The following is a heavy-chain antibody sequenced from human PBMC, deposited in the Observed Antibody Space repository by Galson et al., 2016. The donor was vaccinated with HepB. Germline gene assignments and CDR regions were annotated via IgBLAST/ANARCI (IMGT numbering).Heavy chain of an antibody. CDR3: AKYSATEASFED. V-gene: IGHV3-7*03. CDR1: GFTFSSYW. Sequence: SLRLSCAASGFTFSSYWMNWVRQAPGKGLEWVANIKQDGSGKYYVDSVKGRFTISRDNARKSLYLQMNSLRVEDTAVYFCAKYSATEASFEDWGQGTPVTVSS. D-gene: IGHD5-12*01. CDR2: IKQDGSGK. J-gene: IGHJ4*02.